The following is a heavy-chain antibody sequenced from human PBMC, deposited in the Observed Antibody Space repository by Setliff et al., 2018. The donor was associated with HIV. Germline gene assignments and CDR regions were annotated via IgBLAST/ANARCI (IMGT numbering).Heavy chain of an antibody. V-gene: IGHV4-59*01. J-gene: IGHJ4*02. Sequence: SETLSLTCRVSSGSISGYYWSWVRQPPGRGLEWIGYVSYSGSTSYNPSLNSRVTMSVDTSRDQFSLKLSSVTAADTAVYYCARTRGRAPVSYYFDNWGQGRLVPVSS. D-gene: IGHD2-2*01. CDR1: SGSISGYY. CDR2: VSYSGST. CDR3: ARTRGRAPVSYYFDN.